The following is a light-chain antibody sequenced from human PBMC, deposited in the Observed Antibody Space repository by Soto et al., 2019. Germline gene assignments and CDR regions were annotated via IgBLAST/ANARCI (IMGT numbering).Light chain of an antibody. CDR3: QQRRIWPPLT. J-gene: IGKJ4*01. CDR2: DAS. V-gene: IGKV3-11*01. Sequence: EILLEQSPATLSLSPGERATLSCRASQSIDNYLAWYQHKPGQAPRLLIYDASNRAPGIPARFSGSGSGTDFTLTISSLEPEDFAVYYCQQRRIWPPLTFGGGTKVEI. CDR1: QSIDNY.